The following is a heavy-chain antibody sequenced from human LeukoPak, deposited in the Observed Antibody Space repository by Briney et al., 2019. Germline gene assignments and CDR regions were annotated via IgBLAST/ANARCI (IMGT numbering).Heavy chain of an antibody. J-gene: IGHJ4*02. V-gene: IGHV1-2*06. D-gene: IGHD3-22*01. CDR3: ARGGEYYYDSSGYSFDY. CDR1: GYTFTGYY. CDR2: INPNSGGT. Sequence: VSVKVSCKASGYTFTGYYMHWVRQAPGQGLEWMGRINPNSGGTNYAQKFQGRVTMTRDTSISTAYMELSRLRSDDTAVYYCARGGEYYYDSSGYSFDYWGQGTLVTASS.